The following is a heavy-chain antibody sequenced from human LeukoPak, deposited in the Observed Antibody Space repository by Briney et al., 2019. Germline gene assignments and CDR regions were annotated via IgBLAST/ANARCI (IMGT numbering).Heavy chain of an antibody. J-gene: IGHJ3*02. Sequence: SETLSLTCTVSGGSFSSSSYYWAWIRQPPGKGLEYIGEINHSGSSKYNSSLQSRATISVDTSKNQFSLTVKSVTAADTAVYYCARRPDGFDIWGQGTKVTVSS. CDR1: GGSFSSSSYY. CDR3: ARRPDGFDI. V-gene: IGHV4-39*07. CDR2: INHSGSS.